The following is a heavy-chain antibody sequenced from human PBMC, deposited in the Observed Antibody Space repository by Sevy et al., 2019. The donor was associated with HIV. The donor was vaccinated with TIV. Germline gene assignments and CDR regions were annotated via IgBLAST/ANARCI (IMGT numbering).Heavy chain of an antibody. CDR2: IYYSGST. Sequence: SETLSLTCTVSGGSISSGGYYWSWIRQHPGKGLEWIGYIYYSGSTYYNPSLKSRVTISVDTSKNQFSLKLSSVTAADTAVYYCAGSGLNYYDSGGIHYFDYWGQGTLVTVSS. CDR3: AGSGLNYYDSGGIHYFDY. V-gene: IGHV4-31*03. J-gene: IGHJ4*02. D-gene: IGHD3-22*01. CDR1: GGSISSGGYY.